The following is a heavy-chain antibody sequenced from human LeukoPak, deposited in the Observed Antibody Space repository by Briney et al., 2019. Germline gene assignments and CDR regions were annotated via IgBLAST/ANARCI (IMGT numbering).Heavy chain of an antibody. D-gene: IGHD5-24*01. V-gene: IGHV3-23*01. CDR3: VRDSNFKIDY. CDR1: GFTFSSYA. J-gene: IGHJ4*02. Sequence: GGSLRLPCTASGFTFSSYAMNWVRQAPGKGLEWVSGIGAGGTFTYYADSVKGRSTISRDNAKNTLYLQMYSLRADDTAIYYCVRDSNFKIDYWGQGTLVTVSS. CDR2: IGAGGTFT.